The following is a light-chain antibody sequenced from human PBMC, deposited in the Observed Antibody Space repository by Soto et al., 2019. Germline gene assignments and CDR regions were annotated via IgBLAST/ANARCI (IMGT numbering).Light chain of an antibody. J-gene: IGKJ1*01. CDR1: QSVSNY. V-gene: IGKV3-20*01. CDR2: GAS. Sequence: EIVLTQSPGTLSLSPGERATLSCRASQSVSNYLAWYQQKPGQAPRLLISGASSMATGIPDRFSGSGSGTDFTLTISRLEPEDFAVYYCQQYGSYRTFGQGTKVEIK. CDR3: QQYGSYRT.